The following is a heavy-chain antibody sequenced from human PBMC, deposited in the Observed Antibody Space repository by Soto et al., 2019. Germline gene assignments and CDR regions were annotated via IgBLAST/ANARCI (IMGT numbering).Heavy chain of an antibody. J-gene: IGHJ5*02. V-gene: IGHV3-53*01. D-gene: IGHD3-10*01. CDR1: GFTVRTSH. CDR2: IFIGGTT. CDR3: ARLGPYASGTYSFRHNRFDP. Sequence: EVQLVESGGGLIQPGGSLRLSCAASGFTVRTSHMTWVRQAPGKGLEWVSVIFIGGTTQYAASVKGRFTISSDNSKNTLYPQMNSLRVEDTAVYYCARLGPYASGTYSFRHNRFDPWGQGTLVTVSP.